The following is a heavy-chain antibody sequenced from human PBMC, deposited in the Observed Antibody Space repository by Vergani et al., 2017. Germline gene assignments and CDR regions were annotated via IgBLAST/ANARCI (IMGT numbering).Heavy chain of an antibody. D-gene: IGHD5-12*01. CDR1: GFTFSSYS. J-gene: IGHJ4*02. V-gene: IGHV3-21*04. CDR3: TKGSRGYTGYFFDD. CDR2: ISSSSSYI. Sequence: EVQLVESGGGLVKPGGSLRLSCAASGFTFSSYSMNWVRQAPGKGLEWVSSISSSSSYIYYADSVKGRFTISRDNSKNTLHLQMNSLRADDTAVYYCTKGSRGYTGYFFDDWGQGTLATVSS.